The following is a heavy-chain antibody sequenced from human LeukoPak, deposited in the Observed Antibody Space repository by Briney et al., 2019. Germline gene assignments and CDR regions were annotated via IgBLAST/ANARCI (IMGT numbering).Heavy chain of an antibody. CDR1: GGSISSYY. CDR2: IYYSGST. CDR3: ARDGFTAGTWFDP. D-gene: IGHD1-1*01. V-gene: IGHV4-59*01. J-gene: IGHJ5*02. Sequence: LSETLSLTCTVSGGSISSYYWSWIRQPPGKGLEWIGYIYYSGSTNYNPSLKSRVTISVDTSKNQFSLKLSSVTAADTAVYYCARDGFTAGTWFDPWGQGTLVTVSS.